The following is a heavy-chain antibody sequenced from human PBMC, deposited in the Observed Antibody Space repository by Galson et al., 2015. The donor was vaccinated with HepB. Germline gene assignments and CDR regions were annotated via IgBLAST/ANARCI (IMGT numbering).Heavy chain of an antibody. V-gene: IGHV1-8*01. CDR2: MNPNSGNT. Sequence: SVKVSCKASGYTFTSYDINWVRQATGQGLEWMGWMNPNSGNTGYAQKFQGRVTMTRNTSISTAYMELSGLRSEDTAVYYCARVADCSSTSCYPYYYYYMDVWGKGTTVTVSS. D-gene: IGHD2-2*01. J-gene: IGHJ6*03. CDR1: GYTFTSYD. CDR3: ARVADCSSTSCYPYYYYYMDV.